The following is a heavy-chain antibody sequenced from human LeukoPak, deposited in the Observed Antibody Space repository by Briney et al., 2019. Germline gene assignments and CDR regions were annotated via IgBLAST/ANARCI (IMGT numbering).Heavy chain of an antibody. J-gene: IGHJ4*02. CDR2: ISSSRGTT. V-gene: IGHV3-48*01. CDR1: GFTFSSYS. CDR3: ATGRGYSDYLFDY. Sequence: PGGSLRLSCAASGFTFSSYSMNWVRQAPGKGLEWVSYISSSRGTTYYADSVKGRFTISRDNAKNSLYLQMNSLRAEDTAVYYCATGRGYSDYLFDYWGQGTLVTVSS. D-gene: IGHD5-12*01.